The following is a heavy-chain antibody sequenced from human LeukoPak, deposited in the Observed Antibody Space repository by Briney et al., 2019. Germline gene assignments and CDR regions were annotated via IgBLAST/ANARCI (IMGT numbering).Heavy chain of an antibody. J-gene: IGHJ5*02. D-gene: IGHD2-8*01. Sequence: SQTLSLNCTVSGDSISSGSYYWSWIRQPPGKGLEWIGEINHSGSTNYNPSLNSRVTMSLDTSKNQFSLKLTSVTAADTAVYYCAREGDKYANWFDTWGQGTLVTVSS. V-gene: IGHV4-39*07. CDR2: INHSGST. CDR3: AREGDKYANWFDT. CDR1: GDSISSGSYY.